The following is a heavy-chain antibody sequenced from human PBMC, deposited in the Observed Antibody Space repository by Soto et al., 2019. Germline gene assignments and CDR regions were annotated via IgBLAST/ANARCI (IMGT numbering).Heavy chain of an antibody. V-gene: IGHV4-59*01. J-gene: IGHJ4*02. CDR2: IYSIGST. D-gene: IGHD6-13*01. CDR3: ARGSPRYSGNWYERFDY. Sequence: SETLSLTCTVSGGSIHNYYWSWMRQTPGKGLVWIGHIYSIGSTKYNPSLQSRVSISSDTFKNQFFLNLTSVSAADTGVYFCARGSPRYSGNWYERFDYWGQGTRVTVSS. CDR1: GGSIHNYY.